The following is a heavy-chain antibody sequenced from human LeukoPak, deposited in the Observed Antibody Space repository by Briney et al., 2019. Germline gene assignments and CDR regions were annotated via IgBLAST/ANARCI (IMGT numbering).Heavy chain of an antibody. CDR1: GFTFSSYG. V-gene: IGHV3-30*02. CDR2: IRYDGSNK. CDR3: AKELELQSYYYYYMDV. Sequence: GGSLRLSCAASGFTFSSYGMHWVRQAPGKGLEWVAFIRYDGSNKYYADSVKGRFTISRDNSKNTLYLQMNSLRAEDTAVHYCAKELELQSYYYYYMDVWGKGTTVTVSS. D-gene: IGHD1-7*01. J-gene: IGHJ6*03.